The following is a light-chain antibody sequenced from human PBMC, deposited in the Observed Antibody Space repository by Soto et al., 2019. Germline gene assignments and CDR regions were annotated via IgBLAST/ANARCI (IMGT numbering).Light chain of an antibody. CDR2: WAS. CDR1: QSVLYSSNNKNY. V-gene: IGKV4-1*01. Sequence: DIVMTQSPDSLAVSLGERATINCKSSQSVLYSSNNKNYLAWYQQKPGQPPKLLIYWASTRESGVPDRFSGSGSGTDFTLTISSLQAADVAVYCCQQYYSTPQTFGQGTKVEIK. CDR3: QQYYSTPQT. J-gene: IGKJ1*01.